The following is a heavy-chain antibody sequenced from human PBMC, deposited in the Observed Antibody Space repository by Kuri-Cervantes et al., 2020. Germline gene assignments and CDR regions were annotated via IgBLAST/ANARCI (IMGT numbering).Heavy chain of an antibody. CDR2: IYYSGST. CDR1: GGSISSSSYY. CDR3: AKTLGYCSGGSCYSAEY. D-gene: IGHD2-15*01. V-gene: IGHV4-39*01. J-gene: IGHJ4*02. Sequence: SETLSLTCTVSGGSISSSSYYWGWIRQPPGKGLEWIGSIYYSGSTYYNPSLKSRVTISVDTSKNQFSLKLSPVTAADTAAYYCAKTLGYCSGGSCYSAEYWGQGTLVTVSS.